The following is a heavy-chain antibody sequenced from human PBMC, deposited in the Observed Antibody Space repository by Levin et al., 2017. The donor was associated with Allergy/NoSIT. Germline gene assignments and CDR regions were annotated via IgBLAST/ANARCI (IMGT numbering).Heavy chain of an antibody. CDR2: ISYGGSNK. D-gene: IGHD4-17*01. CDR1: GFTFSSYG. Sequence: RSGGSLRLFCAASGFTFSSYGMHWVRQAPGKGLEWVALISYGGSNKYYADSVKGRFTISRDNSKNTLYLQMNSLRAEDTAVYYCAKDGWSQTTVTTTWDFHHWGQGTLVTVSS. J-gene: IGHJ1*01. CDR3: AKDGWSQTTVTTTWDFHH. V-gene: IGHV3-30*18.